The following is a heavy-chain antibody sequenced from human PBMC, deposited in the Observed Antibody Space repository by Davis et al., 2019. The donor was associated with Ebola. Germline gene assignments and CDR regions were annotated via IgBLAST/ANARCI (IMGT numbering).Heavy chain of an antibody. CDR2: MDPKNGNT. CDR1: GYIFTSYD. D-gene: IGHD2-15*01. J-gene: IGHJ6*02. V-gene: IGHV1-8*01. CDR3: ARDVKTWGELPLHYYGMDV. Sequence: ASVPVTCKASGYIFTSYDINWVRHAPGQGLEWVGWMDPKNGNTGYAQRFQGRVTMTTHTSTSTAYMDLRSRRSEDTAMYYCARDVKTWGELPLHYYGMDVWGQGTTVIVSS.